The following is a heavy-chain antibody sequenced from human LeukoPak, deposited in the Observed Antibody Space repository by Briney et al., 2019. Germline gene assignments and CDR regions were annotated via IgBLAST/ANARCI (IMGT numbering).Heavy chain of an antibody. Sequence: GGSLRLSCAASGFTFNTYATSWVRQAPGKGLEWVSGISGSGGSTYYADSVKGRFTISRDNSKNTLYLQMNSLRAEDTAVYYCARGYSVGATSWGQGTLVTVSS. J-gene: IGHJ4*02. CDR1: GFTFNTYA. D-gene: IGHD1-26*01. V-gene: IGHV3-23*01. CDR2: ISGSGGST. CDR3: ARGYSVGATS.